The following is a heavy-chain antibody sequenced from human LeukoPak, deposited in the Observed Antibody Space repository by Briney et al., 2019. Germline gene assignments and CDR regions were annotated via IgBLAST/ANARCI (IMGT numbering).Heavy chain of an antibody. J-gene: IGHJ4*02. CDR2: IYYSEST. Sequence: SETLSLTCAVSGYSISSSNWWGWIRQPPGKGLEWIGYIYYSESTNYNPSLKSRVTMSVDTSKNQFSLELSSVTALGTAVYYCARNTIHGDYVEWGQGTLVTVSS. D-gene: IGHD4-17*01. CDR3: ARNTIHGDYVE. V-gene: IGHV4-28*06. CDR1: GYSISSSNW.